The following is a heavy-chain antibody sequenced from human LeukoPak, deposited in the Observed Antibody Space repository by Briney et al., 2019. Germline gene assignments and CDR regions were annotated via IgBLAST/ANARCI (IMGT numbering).Heavy chain of an antibody. D-gene: IGHD3-22*01. CDR2: IKHDGSEK. CDR3: ARGRATYYYDSSGSFDY. J-gene: IGHJ4*02. V-gene: IGHV3-7*05. CDR1: GFTFSMYW. Sequence: GGSLRLSCAASGFTFSMYWMSWVCQAPGKGLEWVANIKHDGSEKFYVDSVKGRFTISRDNAENSLFLQMNSLRSEDTAVYYCARGRATYYYDSSGSFDYWGQGTLVTVSS.